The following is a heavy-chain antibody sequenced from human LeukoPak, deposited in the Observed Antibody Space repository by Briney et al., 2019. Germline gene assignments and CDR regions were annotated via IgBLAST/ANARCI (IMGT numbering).Heavy chain of an antibody. J-gene: IGHJ4*02. CDR2: MKSKSDDGTT. Sequence: GGSLRLSCAASGFTFSATWMSWVRQAPGRALEWVGRMKSKSDDGTTEFAALVKGRFTISRDDSKNTLYLQMNNLKSEDTAVYYCSTDYGYGWGSFRLGYWGQGALVVVSS. D-gene: IGHD3-16*02. CDR1: GFTFSATW. CDR3: STDYGYGWGSFRLGY. V-gene: IGHV3-15*01.